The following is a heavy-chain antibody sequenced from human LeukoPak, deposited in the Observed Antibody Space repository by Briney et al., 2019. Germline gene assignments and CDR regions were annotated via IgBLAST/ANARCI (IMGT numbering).Heavy chain of an antibody. V-gene: IGHV1-2*02. CDR3: ARDRAAAGAFDI. Sequence: VASVEVSCKASGYTFTTYYIHWVRQAPGQGLEWMGWINPNSGGTNYAQKFQGRFTMTRDTSISTAYMELSSLISDDTDVYYCARDRAAAGAFDIWGQGTMVTVSS. CDR2: INPNSGGT. CDR1: GYTFTTYY. D-gene: IGHD6-13*01. J-gene: IGHJ3*02.